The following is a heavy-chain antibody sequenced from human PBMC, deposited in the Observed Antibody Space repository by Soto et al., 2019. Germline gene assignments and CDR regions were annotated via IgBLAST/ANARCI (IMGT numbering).Heavy chain of an antibody. Sequence: GGSLRLSCAASGFTLSSYSMHWVRQAPGKGLEWVAVISYDGSNKYYADSVKGRFTISRDNSKNTLYLQMNGLRAEDTAVYYCARAKCSSTSCYYYYYYYYMDVWGKGTTVTVSS. CDR3: ARAKCSSTSCYYYYYYYYMDV. D-gene: IGHD2-2*01. CDR2: ISYDGSNK. V-gene: IGHV3-30*14. CDR1: GFTLSSYS. J-gene: IGHJ6*03.